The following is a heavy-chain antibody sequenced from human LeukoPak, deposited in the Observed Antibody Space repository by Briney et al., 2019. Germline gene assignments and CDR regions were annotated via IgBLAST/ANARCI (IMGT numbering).Heavy chain of an antibody. V-gene: IGHV3-23*01. D-gene: IGHD5-18*01. CDR3: ATGSYSYGWGYFDY. CDR2: ISASGGRT. Sequence: GGSLRLSCVASGFTFSTYSLNWVRQAPGKGLEWVSGISASGGRTYYADSVKGRFTISRDNSKNVLYLQMNSLRAEDTAVYYCATGSYSYGWGYFDYWGQGTLVTVSS. J-gene: IGHJ4*02. CDR1: GFTFSTYS.